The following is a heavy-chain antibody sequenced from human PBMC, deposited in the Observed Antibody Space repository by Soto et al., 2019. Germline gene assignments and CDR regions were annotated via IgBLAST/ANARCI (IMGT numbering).Heavy chain of an antibody. CDR2: ISSSGSTI. CDR3: ARVGDTAMPHYYYGMDV. CDR1: GFNFSDYY. Sequence: GGSLKLSCAAAGFNFSDYYMSWIRQAPGKGLEWVSYISSSGSTIYYADSVKGRFTISRDNAKNSLYLQMNSLRAEDTAVYYCARVGDTAMPHYYYGMDVWGQGTTVTVSS. J-gene: IGHJ6*02. D-gene: IGHD5-18*01. V-gene: IGHV3-11*01.